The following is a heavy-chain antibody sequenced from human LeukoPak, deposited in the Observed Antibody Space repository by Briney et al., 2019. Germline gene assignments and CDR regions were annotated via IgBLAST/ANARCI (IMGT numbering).Heavy chain of an antibody. CDR1: GFTFDDYG. Sequence: GGSLRLSCAASGFTFDDYGMSWVRQAPGKGLEWVSGINWNGGSTGYADSVKGRFTISRDNAKNSLYLQMNSLRAEDTAVYYCARSAYDYVWGSYRYYYYMDVWGKGTTVTVSS. V-gene: IGHV3-20*04. J-gene: IGHJ6*03. D-gene: IGHD3-16*02. CDR2: INWNGGST. CDR3: ARSAYDYVWGSYRYYYYMDV.